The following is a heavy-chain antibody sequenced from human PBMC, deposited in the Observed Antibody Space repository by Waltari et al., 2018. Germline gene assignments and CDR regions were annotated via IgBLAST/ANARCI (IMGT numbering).Heavy chain of an antibody. CDR3: AKGSDIVVVPAAPRYYYMDV. J-gene: IGHJ6*03. V-gene: IGHV3-23*01. Sequence: EVQLLESGGGLVQPGGSLRLPCAASGFTFSSYAMSWVRQAPGKGLEWVSAISGSGGSTYYADSVKGRFTISRDNSKNTLYLQMNSLRAEDTAVYYCAKGSDIVVVPAAPRYYYMDVWGKGTTVTISS. D-gene: IGHD2-2*01. CDR2: ISGSGGST. CDR1: GFTFSSYA.